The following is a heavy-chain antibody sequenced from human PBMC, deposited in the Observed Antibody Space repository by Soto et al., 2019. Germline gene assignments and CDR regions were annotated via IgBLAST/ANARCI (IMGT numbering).Heavy chain of an antibody. CDR2: MSPDSSNA. CDR3: EVTTGY. V-gene: IGHV1-8*01. D-gene: IGHD3-9*01. J-gene: IGHJ4*02. Sequence: QVQVVQSRAEVKKPGASVKVSCKTSGYTFTDYDINWVRQAPGQGLEWMGWMSPDSSNAGYAQQFKCRISMTSNTFIRTAYMELSSLRTEATAVYYCEVTTGYWGQGTLVTVSS. CDR1: GYTFTDYD.